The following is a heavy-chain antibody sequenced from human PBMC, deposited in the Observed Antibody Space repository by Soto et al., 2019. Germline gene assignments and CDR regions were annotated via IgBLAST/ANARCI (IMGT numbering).Heavy chain of an antibody. CDR3: ARDRGRSCIGGICPFDY. Sequence: ASVKASCKASGYRFTIYGITWVLHAPGQWLEWMGWISTYDGNTNYAEKFQGRVSMARDTSTSTAYMELRSLRSDDTAVYYCARDRGRSCIGGICPFDYWGQGTLVTVSS. D-gene: IGHD2-15*01. V-gene: IGHV1-18*01. CDR2: ISTYDGNT. CDR1: GYRFTIYG. J-gene: IGHJ4*02.